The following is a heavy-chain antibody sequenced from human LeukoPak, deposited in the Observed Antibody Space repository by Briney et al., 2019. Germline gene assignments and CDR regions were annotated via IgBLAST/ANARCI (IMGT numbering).Heavy chain of an antibody. Sequence: SETLSLTCAVYGGSFSGYYWSWIRQPPGKGLEWIGEINHSGSTNYNPSLKSRVTISVDTSKNQFPLKLSSVTAADTAVYYCARGSTRGSSWYYYYGMDVWGRGTTVTVSS. D-gene: IGHD6-13*01. CDR1: GGSFSGYY. CDR3: ARGSTRGSSWYYYYGMDV. CDR2: INHSGST. V-gene: IGHV4-34*01. J-gene: IGHJ6*02.